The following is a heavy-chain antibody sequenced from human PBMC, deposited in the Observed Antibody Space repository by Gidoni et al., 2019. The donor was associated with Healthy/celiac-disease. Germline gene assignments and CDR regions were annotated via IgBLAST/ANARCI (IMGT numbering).Heavy chain of an antibody. Sequence: QLQLQESGPGLVKHSETLSLTCTVPGGSISSSSYYWGWIRQPPGKGLEWIGSIYYSGSTYYNPSLKSRVTISVDTSKNQFSLKLSSVTAADTAVYYCARRWGTMIVVENAFDIWGQGTMVTVSS. J-gene: IGHJ3*02. V-gene: IGHV4-39*01. CDR2: IYYSGST. CDR3: ARRWGTMIVVENAFDI. CDR1: GGSISSSSYY. D-gene: IGHD3-22*01.